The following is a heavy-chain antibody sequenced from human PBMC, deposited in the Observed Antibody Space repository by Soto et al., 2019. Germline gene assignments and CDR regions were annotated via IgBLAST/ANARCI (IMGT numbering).Heavy chain of an antibody. CDR1: GFTFSSYS. D-gene: IGHD6-13*01. Sequence: GGSLRLSCAASGFTFSSYSMNWVRQAPGKGLEWVSSISSSSTYIYYADSVKGRFTISRDNAKNSLYLQMNSLRPEDTAVYYCASSSNWYQPADYWGQGTLVTVSS. J-gene: IGHJ4*02. V-gene: IGHV3-21*06. CDR2: ISSSSTYI. CDR3: ASSSNWYQPADY.